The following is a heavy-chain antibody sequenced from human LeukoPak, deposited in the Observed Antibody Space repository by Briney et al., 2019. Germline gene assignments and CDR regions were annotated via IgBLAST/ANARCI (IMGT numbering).Heavy chain of an antibody. D-gene: IGHD2-2*01. CDR1: GGSIISSSYY. CDR3: ARFTGYCSGTSCYPNAFDI. V-gene: IGHV4-61*09. J-gene: IGHJ3*02. CDR2: IYPSGNT. Sequence: PSETLSLTCTVSGGSIISSSYYWSWIRQPAGKGLEWIGHIYPSGNTNYNPSLKSRVTISLDTSKNQFSLKLSSVTAADTAVFYCARFTGYCSGTSCYPNAFDIWGQGTMVTVSS.